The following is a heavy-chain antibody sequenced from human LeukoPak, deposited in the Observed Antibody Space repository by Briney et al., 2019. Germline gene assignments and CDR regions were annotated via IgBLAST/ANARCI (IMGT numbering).Heavy chain of an antibody. CDR1: GFTVSSHH. V-gene: IGHV3-66*01. D-gene: IGHD2-15*01. CDR3: TTNRWDY. J-gene: IGHJ4*02. CDR2: IYSDGNT. Sequence: GGSLRLSCAASGFTVSSHHMSWVRQAPGKGLEWVSVIYSDGNTFYADSVRGRFTISRDISKNMVYLQMNSLRAEDTAVYYCTTNRWDYWGQGTLVTVSS.